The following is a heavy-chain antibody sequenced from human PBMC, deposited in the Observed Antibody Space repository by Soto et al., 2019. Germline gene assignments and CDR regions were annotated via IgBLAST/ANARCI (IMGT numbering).Heavy chain of an antibody. J-gene: IGHJ6*03. CDR1: GFIFSSYA. D-gene: IGHD3-10*01. CDR2: ISGSGGST. CDR3: AKDFGGSGYYYMDV. Sequence: GGSLRLSCAASGFIFSSYAMSWVRQAPGKGLEWVSAISGSGGSTYYADSVKGRFTISRDNSKNTLYLQMNSLRAEDTAVYYCAKDFGGSGYYYMDVWGKGTTVTVSS. V-gene: IGHV3-23*01.